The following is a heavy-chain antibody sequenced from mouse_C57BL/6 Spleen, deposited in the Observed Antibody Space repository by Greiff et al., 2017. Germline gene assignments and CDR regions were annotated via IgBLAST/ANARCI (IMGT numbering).Heavy chain of an antibody. Sequence: QVQLQQPGTELVKPGASVKLSCKASGYTFTSYWMHWVKPRPGQGLEWIGNINPSNGGTNYNEKFKSKATLTVDKSSSTAYMQLSSLTSEDAAVYYCARGGANGVAWFAYWGQGTLVTVSA. D-gene: IGHD4-1*01. CDR2: INPSNGGT. CDR3: ARGGANGVAWFAY. CDR1: GYTFTSYW. V-gene: IGHV1-53*01. J-gene: IGHJ3*01.